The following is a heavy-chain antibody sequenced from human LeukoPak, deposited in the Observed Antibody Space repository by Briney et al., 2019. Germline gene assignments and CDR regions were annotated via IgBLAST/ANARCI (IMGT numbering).Heavy chain of an antibody. V-gene: IGHV3-23*01. CDR2: ISSSGGST. CDR1: GLTFSSHW. D-gene: IGHD2-2*02. Sequence: PGGSLRLSCAASGLTFSSHWMHWVRQAPGKGLEWVSTISSSGGSTYYADSVKGRFTISRDNSKNTLYLQMNSLRPEDTAVYYCAKTLRAAPAIRAFDYWGQGTLVTVSS. CDR3: AKTLRAAPAIRAFDY. J-gene: IGHJ4*02.